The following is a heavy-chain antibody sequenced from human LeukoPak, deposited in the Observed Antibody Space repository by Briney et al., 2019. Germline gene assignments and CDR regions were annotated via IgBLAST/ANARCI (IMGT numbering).Heavy chain of an antibody. CDR1: GFTFSSYG. CDR2: ISGSGGST. V-gene: IGHV3-23*01. CDR3: AKYVYSSSFYFDY. D-gene: IGHD6-13*01. J-gene: IGHJ4*02. Sequence: GGSLRLSCAASGFTFSSYGMSWVRQAPGKGLEWVSAISGSGGSTYYADSVKGRFTISRDNSKNTLYLQMNSLRAEDTAVYYCAKYVYSSSFYFDYWGQGTLVTVSS.